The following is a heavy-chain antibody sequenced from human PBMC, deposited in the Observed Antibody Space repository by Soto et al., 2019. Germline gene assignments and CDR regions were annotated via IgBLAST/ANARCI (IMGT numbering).Heavy chain of an antibody. Sequence: PGGSLRLSCAASGFTFSNYAMTWVRQAPGKGLDWVSGISSTGGTTFYAGSVKGRFAISRDNSKNTLYLQVNSLRVEDTAVYYCALRYCSRTACPPPNSYFYMDVWGKGTTVTVSS. CDR3: ALRYCSRTACPPPNSYFYMDV. CDR2: ISSTGGTT. V-gene: IGHV3-23*01. J-gene: IGHJ6*03. CDR1: GFTFSNYA. D-gene: IGHD2-2*01.